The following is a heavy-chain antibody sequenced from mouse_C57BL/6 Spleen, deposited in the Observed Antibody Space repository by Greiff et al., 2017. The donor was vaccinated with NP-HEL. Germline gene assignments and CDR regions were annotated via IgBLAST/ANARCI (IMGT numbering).Heavy chain of an antibody. CDR1: GYAFSSSW. CDR2: IYPGDGDT. CDR3: ARKGDYYGSSYSFAY. J-gene: IGHJ3*01. Sequence: VQLQQSGPELVKPGASVKISCKASGYAFSSSWMNWVKQRPGKGLEWIGRIYPGDGDTNYNGKFKGKATLTADKSSSTAYMQISSLTSEDSAVYFCARKGDYYGSSYSFAYWGQGTLVTVSA. D-gene: IGHD1-1*01. V-gene: IGHV1-82*01.